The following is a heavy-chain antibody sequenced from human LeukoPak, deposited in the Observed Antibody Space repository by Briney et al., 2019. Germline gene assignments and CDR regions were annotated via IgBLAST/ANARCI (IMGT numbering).Heavy chain of an antibody. D-gene: IGHD2-15*01. CDR1: GFTFSSYS. V-gene: IGHV3-21*01. Sequence: GASLRLSCAASGFTFSSYSMNWVRQAPGKGLEWVSSISSSSSYIYYADSVKGRFTISRDNAKNSLYLQMNSLRAEDTAVYYCARGKYSQTKTKRGQRDIVVVVAATPDYWGQGTQVTVSS. CDR3: ARGKYSQTKTKRGQRDIVVVVAATPDY. CDR2: ISSSSSYI. J-gene: IGHJ4*02.